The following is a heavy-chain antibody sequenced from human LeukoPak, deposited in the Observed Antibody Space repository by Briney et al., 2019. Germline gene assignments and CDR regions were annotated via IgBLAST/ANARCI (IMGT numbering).Heavy chain of an antibody. CDR1: GYTFTSYG. D-gene: IGHD3-9*01. Sequence: ASVKVSCKASGYTFTSYGISWVRQAPGQGLEWMGWISAYNGNTNYAQKLQGRVTMTTDTSTSTAYMELRSLRSDDTAVYYCARVVLRYFDWLLPESGGDYFDYWGQGTLVTVSS. CDR2: ISAYNGNT. V-gene: IGHV1-18*01. J-gene: IGHJ4*02. CDR3: ARVVLRYFDWLLPESGGDYFDY.